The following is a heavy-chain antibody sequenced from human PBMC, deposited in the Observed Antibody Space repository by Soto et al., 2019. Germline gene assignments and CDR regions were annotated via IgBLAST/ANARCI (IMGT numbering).Heavy chain of an antibody. CDR1: GGTFSSYA. CDR3: AVWSGHRSRGYYYYYGMDV. CDR2: IIPIFGTA. J-gene: IGHJ6*02. Sequence: QVQLVQSGAEVKKPGSSVKVSCKASGGTFSSYAISWVRQAPGQGLEWMGGIIPIFGTANYAQKFQGRVTITADESTSTAYMELSSLRSEDTAVYYCAVWSGHRSRGYYYYYGMDVWGQGTTVTVSS. V-gene: IGHV1-69*12. D-gene: IGHD3-3*01.